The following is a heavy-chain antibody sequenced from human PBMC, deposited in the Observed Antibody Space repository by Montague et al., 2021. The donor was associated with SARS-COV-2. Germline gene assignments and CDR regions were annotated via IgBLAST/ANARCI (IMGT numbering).Heavy chain of an antibody. J-gene: IGHJ4*02. CDR2: IYWDDDK. CDR3: AHRGGSSWKKPDFDY. CDR1: GFSLSTSGEA. V-gene: IGHV2-5*02. Sequence: PALVKPTQTLTLTCTFSGFSLSTSGEAVGWIRQPPGKALEWLALIYWDDDKRYSPSLKSRLTITKDTSKNQVVLTMTNMDPVDTATYYCAHRGGSSWKKPDFDYWGQGTLVTVSS. D-gene: IGHD6-13*01.